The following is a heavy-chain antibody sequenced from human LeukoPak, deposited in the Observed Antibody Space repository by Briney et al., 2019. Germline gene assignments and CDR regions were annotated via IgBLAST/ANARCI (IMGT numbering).Heavy chain of an antibody. CDR1: GFTFSDYY. V-gene: IGHV3-23*01. D-gene: IGHD3-22*01. Sequence: GGSLRLSCAASGFTFSDYYMSWVRQAPGKGLEWVSAISGSGGSTYYADSVKGRFTISRDNSKNTLYLQMNSLRAEDTVVYYCAKVPITMIVVVEYYFDYWGQGTLVTVSS. CDR2: ISGSGGST. CDR3: AKVPITMIVVVEYYFDY. J-gene: IGHJ4*02.